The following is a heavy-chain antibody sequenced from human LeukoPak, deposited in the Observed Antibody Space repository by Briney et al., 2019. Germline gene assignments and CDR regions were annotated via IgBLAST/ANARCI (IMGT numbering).Heavy chain of an antibody. D-gene: IGHD2-15*01. V-gene: IGHV3-21*01. CDR3: ARHPAYCSGGSCHDS. Sequence: GGSLRLSCAASGFTFSSYIMNWVRQAPGKGLEWVSSISSSSSYIYYADSVKGRFTISRDNAKNSLYLQMNSLRAEDTAVYYCARHPAYCSGGSCHDSWGQGTLVTVSS. CDR1: GFTFSSYI. J-gene: IGHJ4*02. CDR2: ISSSSSYI.